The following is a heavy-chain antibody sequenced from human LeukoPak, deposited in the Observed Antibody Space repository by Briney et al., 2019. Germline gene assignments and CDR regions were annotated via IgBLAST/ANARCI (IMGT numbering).Heavy chain of an antibody. CDR3: ARDRQQVGASNMRFDY. Sequence: GGSLRLSCEASGFSFSSYNMDWVRQTPGKGLEWISSITTSSTYTFYADSVKGRFTISRDNSKNTLYLQMNNLRPDDTAVYYCARDRQQVGASNMRFDYWGQGILVTVSS. J-gene: IGHJ4*02. D-gene: IGHD1-26*01. CDR2: ITTSSTYT. CDR1: GFSFSSYN. V-gene: IGHV3-21*06.